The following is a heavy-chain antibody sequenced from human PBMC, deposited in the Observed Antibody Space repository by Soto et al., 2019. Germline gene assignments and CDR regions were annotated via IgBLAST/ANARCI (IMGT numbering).Heavy chain of an antibody. CDR1: VYIFTTYW. D-gene: IGHD2-21*02. J-gene: IGHJ5*02. V-gene: IGHV5-51*01. CDR2: IYPGDSDT. Sequence: PVESLNLSCTGSVYIFTTYWIGWGRQMPGKGLEWMGIIYPGDSDTRYSPSFQGQVTISADKSISTAYLQWSSLKASDTAMYYCARQDGGNSAGWFDPWGQGTLVTVSS. CDR3: ARQDGGNSAGWFDP.